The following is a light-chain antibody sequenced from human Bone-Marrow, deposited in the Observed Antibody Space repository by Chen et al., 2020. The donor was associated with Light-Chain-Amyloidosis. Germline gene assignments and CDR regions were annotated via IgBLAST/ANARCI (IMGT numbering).Light chain of an antibody. J-gene: IGLJ2*01. Sequence: SYELTQPPSVSVSPGQTARITCSGDDLPTKYAYWYQQKPGQAPVLVIHRDTERPSGISERFSGSSSGTTATLTISGVPAEDEDDYHCQSADSSCTYEVIFGGGTKLTVL. V-gene: IGLV3-25*03. CDR2: RDT. CDR3: QSADSSCTYEVI. CDR1: DLPTKY.